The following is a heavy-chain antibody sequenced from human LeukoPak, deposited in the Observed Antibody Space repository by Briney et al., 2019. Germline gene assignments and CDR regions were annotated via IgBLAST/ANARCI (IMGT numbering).Heavy chain of an antibody. D-gene: IGHD3-10*01. CDR3: AKDQRSGEYDYGWGPFDI. V-gene: IGHV3-23*01. Sequence: GGSLTLSCEVSGFTFSNYAMNWVRQPAGKGLEWVASICASAGSAVYGDSVKGRFTISRVNAENTLYLQMNSLRADDTAIDYCAKDQRSGEYDYGWGPFDIWGQGTMVTVSS. CDR1: GFTFSNYA. CDR2: ICASAGSA. J-gene: IGHJ3*02.